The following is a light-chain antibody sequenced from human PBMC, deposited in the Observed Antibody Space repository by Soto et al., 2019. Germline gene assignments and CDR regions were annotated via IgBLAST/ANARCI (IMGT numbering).Light chain of an antibody. CDR3: QQYDSDSST. J-gene: IGKJ2*01. CDR2: EAS. CDR1: QSINNW. Sequence: DIQMTQSPSTLSASVGDRVTITCRASQSINNWLAWYQQKPGKAPKLLIYEASSLLSGVPSRFSGSGSGTEFTLTSSSLQPDDFADYYGQQYDSDSSTFGQGTKLDI. V-gene: IGKV1-5*03.